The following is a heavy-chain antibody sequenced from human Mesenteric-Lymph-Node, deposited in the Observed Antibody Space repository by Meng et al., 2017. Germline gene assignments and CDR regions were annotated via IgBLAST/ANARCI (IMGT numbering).Heavy chain of an antibody. Sequence: GESLKISCAASGFTFSSYWMSWVRQAPGKGLEWVANIKQDGSEKYYVDSVKGRFTISRDNAKNTVYLQMNSLRAEDTAVYYCGRVVAGTNAFDIWGQGTVVTVS. D-gene: IGHD6-19*01. CDR1: GFTFSSYW. V-gene: IGHV3-7*01. CDR3: GRVVAGTNAFDI. J-gene: IGHJ3*02. CDR2: IKQDGSEK.